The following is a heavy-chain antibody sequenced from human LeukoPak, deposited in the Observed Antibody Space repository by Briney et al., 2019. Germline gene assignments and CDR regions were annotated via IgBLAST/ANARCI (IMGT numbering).Heavy chain of an antibody. CDR2: ISYDGGNQ. CDR3: ATLEWLFDY. V-gene: IGHV3-30-3*01. J-gene: IGHJ4*02. CDR1: GFTFRSYA. D-gene: IGHD3-3*01. Sequence: GGSLRLSCAASGFTFRSYAMHWVRQAPGRGLEWVAVISYDGGNQYYADSVKGRFTLSRDNSKKTLFLQMNSLRAEDTAVYYCATLEWLFDYWGQGTLVTVSS.